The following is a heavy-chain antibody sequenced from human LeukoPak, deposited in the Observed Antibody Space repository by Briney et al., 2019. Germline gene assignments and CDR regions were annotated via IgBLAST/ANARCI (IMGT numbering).Heavy chain of an antibody. CDR3: AKVGYYYDSSGYLFDWDY. CDR2: ISGSGGST. V-gene: IGHV3-23*01. CDR1: GFTFSSYA. D-gene: IGHD3-22*01. Sequence: GGSLRLSCAASGFTFSSYAMSWVRQTPGKGLEWVSAISGSGGSTYYADSVKGRFTISRDNSKNTLCLQMNSLRAEDTAVYYCAKVGYYYDSSGYLFDWDYWGQGTLVTVSS. J-gene: IGHJ4*02.